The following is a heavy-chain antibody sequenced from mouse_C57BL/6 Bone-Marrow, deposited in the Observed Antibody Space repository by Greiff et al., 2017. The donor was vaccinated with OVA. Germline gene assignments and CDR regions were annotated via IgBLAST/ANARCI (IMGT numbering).Heavy chain of an antibody. V-gene: IGHV14-4*01. CDR2: IDPENGDT. CDR3: TTRHYYGSSYWYVDV. CDR1: GFNIKDDY. Sequence: EVQLQQSGAELVRPGASVKLSCTASGFNIKDDYMHWVKQRPEQGLAWIGWIDPENGDTAYASKFQGKATITADTSSNTAYLQLSSLTSEDTAVYYCTTRHYYGSSYWYVDVGGTGTTVTVSS. D-gene: IGHD1-1*01. J-gene: IGHJ1*03.